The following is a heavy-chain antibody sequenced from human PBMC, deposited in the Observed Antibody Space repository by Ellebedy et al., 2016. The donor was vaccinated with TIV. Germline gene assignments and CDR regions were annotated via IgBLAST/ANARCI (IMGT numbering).Heavy chain of an antibody. V-gene: IGHV3-23*01. Sequence: GGSLRLSXAASGFTFSSYAMSWVRQAPGKGLEWVSAISGSGGSTYYADSVKGRFTISRDNSKNTLYLQMNSLRAEDTAVYYCAVHGDDDIGYYYGMDVWGQGTTVTVSS. J-gene: IGHJ6*02. D-gene: IGHD4-17*01. CDR2: ISGSGGST. CDR1: GFTFSSYA. CDR3: AVHGDDDIGYYYGMDV.